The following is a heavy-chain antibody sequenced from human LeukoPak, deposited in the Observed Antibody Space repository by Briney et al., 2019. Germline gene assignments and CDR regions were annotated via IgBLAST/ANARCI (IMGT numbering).Heavy chain of an antibody. CDR1: GFTVSSNY. CDR2: IYSGGST. V-gene: IGHV3-53*01. CDR3: ARDITVVRGNGAFDI. D-gene: IGHD3-10*01. J-gene: IGHJ3*02. Sequence: GGSLRLSCAASGFTVSSNYMSWVRQAPGKGLEWVSVIYSGGSTYYADSVKGRFTISRDNAKNSLYLQMNSLRAEDTAVYYCARDITVVRGNGAFDIWGQGTMVTVSS.